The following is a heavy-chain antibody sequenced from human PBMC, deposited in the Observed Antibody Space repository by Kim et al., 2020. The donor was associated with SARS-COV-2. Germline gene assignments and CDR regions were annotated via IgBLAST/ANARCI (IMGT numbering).Heavy chain of an antibody. CDR2: INYSGST. CDR3: ARALDPVRGVNFDY. Sequence: SETLSLTCTVSGGSISSYYWSWIRQPPGKGLEWIGYINYSGSTNYNPSLKSRVTISVYTSKNQFSLKLSSVTAADTAVYYCARALDPVRGVNFDYWGQGTLVTVSS. V-gene: IGHV4-59*13. J-gene: IGHJ4*02. CDR1: GGSISSYY. D-gene: IGHD3-10*01.